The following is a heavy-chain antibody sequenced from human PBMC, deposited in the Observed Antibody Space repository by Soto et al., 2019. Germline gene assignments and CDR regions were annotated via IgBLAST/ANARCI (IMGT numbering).Heavy chain of an antibody. Sequence: PSETLSLTCTVSGGSISSYYWSWIRQPPGKGLEWIGYIYYSGSTNYSPSLKSRVTISVDTSKNQFSLKLSSVTAADTAVYYCARGTGYCSGGSCYYYYMDVWGKGTTVTV. D-gene: IGHD2-15*01. CDR3: ARGTGYCSGGSCYYYYMDV. V-gene: IGHV4-59*01. CDR1: GGSISSYY. CDR2: IYYSGST. J-gene: IGHJ6*03.